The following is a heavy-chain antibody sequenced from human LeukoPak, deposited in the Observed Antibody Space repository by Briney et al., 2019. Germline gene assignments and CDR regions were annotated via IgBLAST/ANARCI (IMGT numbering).Heavy chain of an antibody. J-gene: IGHJ4*02. V-gene: IGHV3-15*01. D-gene: IGHD4-17*01. Sequence: PGGSLRLSCAASGFTFSNAWMSWVRQAPGEGLEWVGRIKSKTDGGTTDYAAPVKGRFTISRDDSKNTLYLQMNSLKTEDTAVYYCTTDSRPVNAVTPRYYFDYWGQGTLVTVSS. CDR1: GFTFSNAW. CDR2: IKSKTDGGTT. CDR3: TTDSRPVNAVTPRYYFDY.